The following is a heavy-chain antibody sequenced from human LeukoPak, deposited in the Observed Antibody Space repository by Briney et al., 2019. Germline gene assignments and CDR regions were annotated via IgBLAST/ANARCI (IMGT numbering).Heavy chain of an antibody. CDR3: ATEILGAPTPGAY. CDR2: VHRSGRT. Sequence: SATLSLTCAVSIDSTSGNYWSWVRQSPGKGLEWIGEVHRSGRTNYMPSLKSRVTISIDKSKDQLSLDLTSVTAADTAVYYCATEILGAPTPGAYWGQGTLVTVS. CDR1: IDSTSGNY. V-gene: IGHV4-4*02. J-gene: IGHJ4*02. D-gene: IGHD2-8*02.